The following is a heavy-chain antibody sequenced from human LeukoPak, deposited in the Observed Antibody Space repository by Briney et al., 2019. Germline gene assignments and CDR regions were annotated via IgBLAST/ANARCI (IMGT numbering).Heavy chain of an antibody. CDR3: ARRGRNSSGWQDYL. V-gene: IGHV4-59*01. CDR2: IYHTGST. Sequence: SETLSPTCTVSGGSISSYYWSWIRQPPGKGLEWIANIYHTGSTNYNPSLSSRVAISIDTAKNQFSLKLTSVTAADTAVYYCARRGRNSSGWQDYLWGQGTLVTVSS. CDR1: GGSISSYY. J-gene: IGHJ4*02. D-gene: IGHD6-25*01.